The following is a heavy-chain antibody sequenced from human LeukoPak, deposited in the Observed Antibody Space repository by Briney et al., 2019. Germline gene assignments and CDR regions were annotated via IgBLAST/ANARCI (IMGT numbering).Heavy chain of an antibody. CDR1: GFTFSSYA. D-gene: IGHD1-26*01. J-gene: IGHJ4*02. Sequence: GGSLRLSCAASGFTFSSYAMSWVRQAPGKGLEWVSAISGSGGSTYYADSVKGRFTISRDNSKNKLYLQMNSVRAEDTAVYYCAKDKGIVGATFPYDDWGQGTLVTVS. CDR2: ISGSGGST. CDR3: AKDKGIVGATFPYDD. V-gene: IGHV3-23*01.